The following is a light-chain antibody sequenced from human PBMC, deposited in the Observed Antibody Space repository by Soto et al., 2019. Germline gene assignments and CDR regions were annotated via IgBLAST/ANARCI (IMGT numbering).Light chain of an antibody. CDR3: QQRSDRLT. J-gene: IGKJ4*01. CDR1: QSVSSL. CDR2: DAS. Sequence: EIVLTQSPATLSLSPGQRATLSCRASQSVSSLLAWYQQKPGQAPRLLMYDASHRATGIPARFSGSGSGTDFTLTISSLEPEDFAVYYCQQRSDRLTFGGGTRVDIK. V-gene: IGKV3-11*01.